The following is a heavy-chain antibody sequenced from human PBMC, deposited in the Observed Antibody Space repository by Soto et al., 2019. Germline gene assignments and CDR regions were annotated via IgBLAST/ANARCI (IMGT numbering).Heavy chain of an antibody. CDR3: LRDIFRVVIFDQ. D-gene: IGHD3-3*01. Sequence: PGGSLRLSCSVSGFRFTDSAMHWARQAPGKGLEYVSAISTNGRDTYYADSVKGRFTISRDNSKNTVHLQMSSLRAEDTAVYYFLRDIFRVVIFDQWGQGPPVTVSS. V-gene: IGHV3-64D*06. J-gene: IGHJ4*02. CDR1: GFRFTDSA. CDR2: ISTNGRDT.